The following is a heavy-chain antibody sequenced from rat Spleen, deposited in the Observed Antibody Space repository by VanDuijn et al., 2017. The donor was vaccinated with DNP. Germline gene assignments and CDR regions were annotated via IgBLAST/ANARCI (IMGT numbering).Heavy chain of an antibody. Sequence: EVQLQESGPGLVKPSQSLSLTCSVTGYSITSNYWAWIRKFPGNKMEWMGYISYSGHTDYNPSLRSRISITRDTSKNQFFLQLNSVTTEDTATYYCARWVRYFDYWGHGVLVTVSS. D-gene: IGHD1-1*01. CDR3: ARWVRYFDY. J-gene: IGHJ2*01. CDR1: GYSITSNY. CDR2: ISYSGHT. V-gene: IGHV3-1*01.